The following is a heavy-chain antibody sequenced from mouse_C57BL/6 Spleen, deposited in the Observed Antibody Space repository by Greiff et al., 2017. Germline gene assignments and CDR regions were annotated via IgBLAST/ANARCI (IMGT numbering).Heavy chain of an antibody. CDR3: AITYWYFDV. V-gene: IGHV1-9*01. D-gene: IGHD1-3*01. Sequence: QVQLQQSGAELMKPGASVKLSCKATGYTFTGYWIEWVKQRPGHGLEWIGEILPGSGSTNYHEKFKGKATFTADTSSNTAYMQLSSLTTEDSAIYYWAITYWYFDVWGTGTTVTVSS. CDR1: GYTFTGYW. J-gene: IGHJ1*03. CDR2: ILPGSGST.